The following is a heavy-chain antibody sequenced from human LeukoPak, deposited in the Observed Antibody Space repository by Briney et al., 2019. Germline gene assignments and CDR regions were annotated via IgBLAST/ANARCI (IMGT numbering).Heavy chain of an antibody. CDR3: AKEGVPRYFDY. CDR2: KRYDGSNE. J-gene: IGHJ4*02. CDR1: GFTFSSYG. Sequence: PGGSLRLSCAASGFTFSSYGMHWVRQAPGKGLEWVAFKRYDGSNEYYADSVKGRFTISRDNSKNTLYLQMDSLRTEDTAVYYCAKEGVPRYFDYWGQGSLVTVSS. V-gene: IGHV3-30*02.